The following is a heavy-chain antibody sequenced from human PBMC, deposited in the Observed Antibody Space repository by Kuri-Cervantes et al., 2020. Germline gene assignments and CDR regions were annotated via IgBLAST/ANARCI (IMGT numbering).Heavy chain of an antibody. J-gene: IGHJ6*03. CDR2: IHYSGST. CDR1: GGSISSYY. V-gene: IGHV4-59*01. Sequence: SETLSLTCTVSGGSISSYYWSWIRQPPGKGLECIGYIHYSGSTNYNPSLKSRVTISVDTSKNQFSLKLSSVTAADTAVYYCARVTGLYYYYYMDVWGKGSTVTVSS. CDR3: ARVTGLYYYYYMDV. D-gene: IGHD7-27*01.